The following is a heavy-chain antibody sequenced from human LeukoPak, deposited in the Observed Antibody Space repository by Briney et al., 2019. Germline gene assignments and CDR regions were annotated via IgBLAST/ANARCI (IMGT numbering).Heavy chain of an antibody. CDR3: AKDYRSAYYYGMDV. J-gene: IGHJ6*02. CDR1: GFTFSSYS. V-gene: IGHV3-23*01. CDR2: ISGSGGST. Sequence: GGSLRLSCAASGFTFSSYSMNWVRQAPGKGLEWVSSISGSGGSTYYADSVKGRFTISRDNSRNTVYLQMNSLRAEDTAVYYCAKDYRSAYYYGMDVWGQGTTVSVSS. D-gene: IGHD1-14*01.